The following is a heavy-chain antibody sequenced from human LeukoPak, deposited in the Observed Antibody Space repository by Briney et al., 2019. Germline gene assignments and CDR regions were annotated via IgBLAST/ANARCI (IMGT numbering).Heavy chain of an antibody. CDR3: ARAEFMDSAFDI. CDR2: IYTSGST. Sequence: PLETLSLTCTVSGGSISIGSYYWNWIRQPAGKGLEWIGRIYTSGSTNYNPSLKSRVTMSVDTSKNQFSLKLSSVTAADTAVYYCARAEFMDSAFDIWGQGTMVTVSS. D-gene: IGHD3/OR15-3a*01. V-gene: IGHV4-61*02. J-gene: IGHJ3*02. CDR1: GGSISIGSYY.